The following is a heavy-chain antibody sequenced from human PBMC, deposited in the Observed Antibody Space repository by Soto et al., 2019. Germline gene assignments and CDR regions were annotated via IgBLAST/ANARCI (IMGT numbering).Heavy chain of an antibody. V-gene: IGHV4-34*01. CDR2: INHSGST. CDR3: ARGEVRAFDI. J-gene: IGHJ3*02. CDR1: GGSFSGYY. D-gene: IGHD3-10*01. Sequence: SETLSLTCAVYGGSFSGYYWSWIRQPPGKGLEWIGEINHSGSTNYNPSLKSRVTISVDTSKNQFSLKLSSVTAADTAVYYCARGEVRAFDIWGQGTMVTVSS.